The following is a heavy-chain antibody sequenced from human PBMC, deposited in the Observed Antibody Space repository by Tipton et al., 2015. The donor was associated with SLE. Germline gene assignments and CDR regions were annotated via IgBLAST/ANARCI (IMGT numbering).Heavy chain of an antibody. V-gene: IGHV3-23*03. CDR2: IYGAGSDNT. Sequence: SLRLSCAASGFTFASHVMTWVRQAPGKGLEWVSLIYGAGSDNTHYADSERGRVTISRDNFKNTLSLQMNSLRTAYTAVYYCAIGTVDSVYATWGFDYWCQGTLVTVSS. J-gene: IGHJ4*02. CDR1: GFTFASHV. D-gene: IGHD5/OR15-5a*01. CDR3: AIGTVDSVYATWGFDY.